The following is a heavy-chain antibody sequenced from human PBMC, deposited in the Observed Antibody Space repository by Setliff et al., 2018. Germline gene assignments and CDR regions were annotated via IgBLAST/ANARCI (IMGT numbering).Heavy chain of an antibody. CDR3: ARLSCSSNSCPFDF. J-gene: IGHJ4*02. D-gene: IGHD2-2*01. CDR1: GGTFSHYY. CDR2: INHSGST. Sequence: SETLSLTCAAYGGTFSHYYWTWIRQSPGKGLEWIGEINHSGSTNYNPSLKSRLTMSVDTSKNQFTLKVISVTAADTAVYYCARLSCSSNSCPFDFWVQGTLVTVSS. V-gene: IGHV4-34*01.